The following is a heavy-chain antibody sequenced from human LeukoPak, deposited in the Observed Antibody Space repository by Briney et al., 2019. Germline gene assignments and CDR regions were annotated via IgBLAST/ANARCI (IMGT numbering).Heavy chain of an antibody. CDR2: ISYDGSNK. CDR3: AKDLWVTAPNAFDI. D-gene: IGHD2-21*02. J-gene: IGHJ3*02. CDR1: GFTFSSYA. V-gene: IGHV3-30*04. Sequence: PGGSLRLSCAASGFTFSSYAMHWVRQAPGKGLEWVAVISYDGSNKYYADSVKGRFTISRDNSKNTLYLQMNSLRAEDTAVYYCAKDLWVTAPNAFDIWGQGTMVTVSS.